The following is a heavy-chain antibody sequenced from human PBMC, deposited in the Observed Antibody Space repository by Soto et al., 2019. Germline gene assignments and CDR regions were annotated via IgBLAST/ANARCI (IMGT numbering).Heavy chain of an antibody. V-gene: IGHV4-39*01. CDR2: IHYRGDT. Sequence: QVQLQGSGPRLVRPSETLSLTCTVSGASISTNHHNWAWVRQPPGKGMEWMGNIHYRGDTYFNPSLGSRLSMSVDTSKNQFSLKLTSVTAADTAVYYCARLPTGYPNWFDPWGQGTLVTVSS. D-gene: IGHD3-9*01. J-gene: IGHJ5*02. CDR1: GASISTNHHN. CDR3: ARLPTGYPNWFDP.